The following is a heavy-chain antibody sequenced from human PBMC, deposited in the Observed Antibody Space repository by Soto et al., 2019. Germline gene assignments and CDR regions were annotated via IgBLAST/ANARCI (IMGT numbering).Heavy chain of an antibody. CDR2: ISSSSSYI. CDR3: ARAHCGLRYFDWLSSYYYYGMDV. CDR1: GFTFSSYS. D-gene: IGHD3-9*01. Sequence: GGPLRLSCAASGFTFSSYSMNWVRQAPGKGLEWVSSISSSSSYIYYADSVKGRFTISRDNAKNSLYLQMNSLRAEDTAVYYCARAHCGLRYFDWLSSYYYYGMDVWGQGTTVTVSS. V-gene: IGHV3-21*01. J-gene: IGHJ6*02.